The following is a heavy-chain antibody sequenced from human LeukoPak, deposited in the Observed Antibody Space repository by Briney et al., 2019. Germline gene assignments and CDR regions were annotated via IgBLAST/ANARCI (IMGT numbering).Heavy chain of an antibody. J-gene: IGHJ4*02. CDR3: ARLWGSGYYFDS. CDR1: GGSISSYY. V-gene: IGHV4-59*08. CDR2: IYYSGST. Sequence: SETLSLTCTVSGGSISSYYWSWIRQPPGKGLEWIGYIYYSGSTNYNPSLKSRVTISVDTSKNQFSLKLSSVTAADTAVFYCARLWGSGYYFDSWGQGTLVTVSS. D-gene: IGHD7-27*01.